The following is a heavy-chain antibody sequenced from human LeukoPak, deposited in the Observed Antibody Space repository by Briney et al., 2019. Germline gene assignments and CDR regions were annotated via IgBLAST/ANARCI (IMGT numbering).Heavy chain of an antibody. CDR1: GFTFSSYA. V-gene: IGHV3-23*01. Sequence: PGGSLRLSCAASGFTFSSYAMNWVRQAPGKWLAWVSGINNSGGSTYYADSVKGRFTISRDNSKNTLYLQMNSLRAEDTAVYYCARDADYGDYLYHFDYWGQGTLVTVSS. CDR3: ARDADYGDYLYHFDY. CDR2: INNSGGST. D-gene: IGHD4-17*01. J-gene: IGHJ4*02.